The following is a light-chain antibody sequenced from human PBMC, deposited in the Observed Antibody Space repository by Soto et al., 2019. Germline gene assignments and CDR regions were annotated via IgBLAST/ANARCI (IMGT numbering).Light chain of an antibody. Sequence: DIQMTQSPSTLSASVGDRVTITCRASQSISSWLAWYQQKPGKAPKLLIYKASSLESGVPSRFSGSGSETEFTLTISRLQPDDFATYFCHSRAFGQGTRLEN. J-gene: IGKJ5*01. CDR1: QSISSW. V-gene: IGKV1-5*03. CDR3: HSRA. CDR2: KAS.